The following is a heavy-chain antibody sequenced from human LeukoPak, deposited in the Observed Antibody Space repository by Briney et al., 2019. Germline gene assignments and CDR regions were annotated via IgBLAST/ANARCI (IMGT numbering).Heavy chain of an antibody. CDR1: GGSISSYY. D-gene: IGHD4-23*01. V-gene: IGHV4-59*01. Sequence: SETLSLTCTVSGGSISSYYWSWLRHPPGKGLEWIGYIYYCGSTNYNPSLKSRVTISVDTSKNQFSLKLSSVTAAGTAVYYCARDRYGGGDAFDIWGQGTMVTVSS. J-gene: IGHJ3*02. CDR3: ARDRYGGGDAFDI. CDR2: IYYCGST.